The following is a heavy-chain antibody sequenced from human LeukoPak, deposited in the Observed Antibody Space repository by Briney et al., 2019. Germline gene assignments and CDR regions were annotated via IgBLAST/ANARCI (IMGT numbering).Heavy chain of an antibody. V-gene: IGHV3-30*18. J-gene: IGHJ4*02. Sequence: GRSLRLSCAASGFTFSSYGMHWVRQAPGKGLEWVAVISYDGSNKYYADSVKGRFTISRDNSKNTLYLQMNSLRAEDTAMYYCAKDDQWLATYWGQGTLVTVSS. CDR1: GFTFSSYG. D-gene: IGHD6-19*01. CDR3: AKDDQWLATY. CDR2: ISYDGSNK.